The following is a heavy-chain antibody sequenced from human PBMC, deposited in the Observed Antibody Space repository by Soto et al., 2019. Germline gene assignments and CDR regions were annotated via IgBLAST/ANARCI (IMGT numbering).Heavy chain of an antibody. J-gene: IGHJ5*02. CDR1: GYTFTSYD. V-gene: IGHV1-8*01. D-gene: IGHD6-13*01. CDR2: MNPNSGNT. CDR3: ARAYSSSAWSGNWFDP. Sequence: ASVKVSCKASGYTFTSYDINWVRQATGQGLEWMGWMNPNSGNTGYAQKFQGRVTMTRNTSISTAYMELSSLRSEDTAVYYCARAYSSSAWSGNWFDPWGQGTLVTVSS.